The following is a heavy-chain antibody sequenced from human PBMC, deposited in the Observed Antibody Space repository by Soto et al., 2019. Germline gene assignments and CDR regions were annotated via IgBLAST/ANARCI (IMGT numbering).Heavy chain of an antibody. D-gene: IGHD5-12*01. V-gene: IGHV1-69*01. Sequence: QVQLVQSGDEVKKPGSSVKVSCKASGGTFSSYAISWVRQAPGQGLEWMGGIIPIFGTANYAQKFQGSVTITADESTSTAYMELSSLRSEDTAVYYCASYEMATTRAGAFDYWGQGTLVTVSS. CDR3: ASYEMATTRAGAFDY. J-gene: IGHJ4*02. CDR1: GGTFSSYA. CDR2: IIPIFGTA.